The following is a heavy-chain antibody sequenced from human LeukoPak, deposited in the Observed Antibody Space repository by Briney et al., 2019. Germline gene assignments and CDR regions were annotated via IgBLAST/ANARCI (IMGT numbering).Heavy chain of an antibody. CDR3: AREEVKSFDN. Sequence: GGSLRLSCAASGVRFSGYWMTWVRQAPGKGLEWVANRKGDGSETSYVTSVRGRFTISRDNAKNSLYLQMNNLRVEDTAVYYCAREEVKSFDNWGQGTLVTVSS. CDR2: RKGDGSET. V-gene: IGHV3-7*03. CDR1: GVRFSGYW. J-gene: IGHJ4*02.